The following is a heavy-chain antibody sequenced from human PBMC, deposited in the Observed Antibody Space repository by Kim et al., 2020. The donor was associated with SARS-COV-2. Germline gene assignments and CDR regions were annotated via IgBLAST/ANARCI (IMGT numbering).Heavy chain of an antibody. CDR3: ARAGAYCSSTSCYAYYY. D-gene: IGHD2-2*01. CDR1: GFTFSSYA. V-gene: IGHV3-30*04. Sequence: GGSLRLSCAASGFTFSSYAMHWVRQAPGKGLEWVAVISYDGSNKYYADSVKGRFTISRDNSKNTLYLQMNSLRAEDTAVYYCARAGAYCSSTSCYAYYY. J-gene: IGHJ6*01. CDR2: ISYDGSNK.